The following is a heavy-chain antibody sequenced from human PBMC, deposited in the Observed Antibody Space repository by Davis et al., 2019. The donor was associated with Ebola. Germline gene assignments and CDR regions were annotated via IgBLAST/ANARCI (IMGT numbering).Heavy chain of an antibody. CDR3: ARDIIPEYQLLLPGAGSYGMDV. D-gene: IGHD2-2*01. CDR2: ILYDGSNQ. V-gene: IGHV3-30*04. CDR1: GFTFSSYA. Sequence: GGSLRLSCAASGFTFSSYAMHWVRQAPAKGLEWVGLILYDGSNQYQADSVKGRLTISRDNSKNTLYLQMNSLRAEDTAVYYCARDIIPEYQLLLPGAGSYGMDVWGQGTTVTVSS. J-gene: IGHJ6*02.